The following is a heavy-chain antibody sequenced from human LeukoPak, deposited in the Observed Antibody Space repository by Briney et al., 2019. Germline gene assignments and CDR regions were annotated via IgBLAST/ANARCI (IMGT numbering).Heavy chain of an antibody. Sequence: SETLSLTCTVSGHSISSGYYWGWIRQPPGKGLEWIGSIYHSGSTYYNPSLKSRVTISVDTSKDQFSLKLSSVTAADTAVYYCAREGGVVVPAAIRSSGGDYGYWGQGTLVTVPS. CDR2: IYHSGST. CDR3: AREGGVVVPAAIRSSGGDYGY. V-gene: IGHV4-38-2*02. D-gene: IGHD2-2*02. CDR1: GHSISSGYY. J-gene: IGHJ4*02.